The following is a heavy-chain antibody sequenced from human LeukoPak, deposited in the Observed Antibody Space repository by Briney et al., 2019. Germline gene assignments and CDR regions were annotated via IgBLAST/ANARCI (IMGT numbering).Heavy chain of an antibody. J-gene: IGHJ4*02. CDR1: GFTFSSYS. D-gene: IGHD3-10*01. V-gene: IGHV3-21*01. Sequence: GGSLRLSCAASGFTFSSYSMNWVRQAPGKGLEWVSSISSSSSYIYYADSVKGRFTISRDNAKNSLYLQMNSLRAEDTAVYYCARDPRLLWFGEGFDYWGQGTLVTVSS. CDR2: ISSSSSYI. CDR3: ARDPRLLWFGEGFDY.